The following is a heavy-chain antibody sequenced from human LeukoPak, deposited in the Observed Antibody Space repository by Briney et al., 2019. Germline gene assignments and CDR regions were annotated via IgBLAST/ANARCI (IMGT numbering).Heavy chain of an antibody. D-gene: IGHD4-17*01. CDR3: ARTNDYGDYLGWFDP. J-gene: IGHJ5*02. CDR1: GGSISSYY. V-gene: IGHV4-59*08. CDR2: IYYSGST. Sequence: SETLSLTCTVSGGSISSYYWSWIRQPPGKGLEWIGYIYYSGSTNYNPSLKSRATISVDTSKNQFSLKLSSVTAADTAVYYCARTNDYGDYLGWFDPWGQGTLVTVSS.